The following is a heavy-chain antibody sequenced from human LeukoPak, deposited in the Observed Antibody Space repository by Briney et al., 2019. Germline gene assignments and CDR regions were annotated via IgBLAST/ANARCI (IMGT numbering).Heavy chain of an antibody. CDR3: AGNQRITISGVVRANYYYYMDV. CDR2: IYYSGST. V-gene: IGHV4-59*11. CDR1: GGSISSHY. D-gene: IGHD3-3*01. Sequence: SETLSLTCTVSGGSISSHYWSWIRQPPGKGLEWIGYIYYSGSTNYNPSLKSRVTISVDTSKNQFSLKLSSVTAADTAVYYCAGNQRITISGVVRANYYYYMDVWGKGTTVTVSS. J-gene: IGHJ6*03.